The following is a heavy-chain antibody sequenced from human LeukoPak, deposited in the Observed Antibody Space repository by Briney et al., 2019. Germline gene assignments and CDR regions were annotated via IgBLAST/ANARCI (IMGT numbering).Heavy chain of an antibody. CDR3: AGYYDSSGYYYRA. CDR2: ISSSSSYI. Sequence: PGGSLRLSCAASGFTFSSYSMNWVRQAPGKGLEWVSSISSSSSYIYYADSVKGRFTISRDNAKNSLYPQMNSLRAEDTAVYYCAGYYDSSGYYYRAWGQGTLVTVSS. V-gene: IGHV3-21*01. CDR1: GFTFSSYS. J-gene: IGHJ5*02. D-gene: IGHD3-22*01.